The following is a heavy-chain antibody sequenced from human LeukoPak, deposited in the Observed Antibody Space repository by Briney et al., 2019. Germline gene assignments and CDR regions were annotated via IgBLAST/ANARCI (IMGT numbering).Heavy chain of an antibody. Sequence: ASVKVSCKASGYTFTSYYMHWVRQAPGQGLEWMGIINPSGGTTSYAQKFQGRVTVTRDTSTSTVYMELSSLRSEDTAVYYCARDLVVVTGLRTRGSFDIWGQGTMVTVSS. CDR3: ARDLVVVTGLRTRGSFDI. J-gene: IGHJ3*02. D-gene: IGHD2-21*02. V-gene: IGHV1-46*01. CDR2: INPSGGTT. CDR1: GYTFTSYY.